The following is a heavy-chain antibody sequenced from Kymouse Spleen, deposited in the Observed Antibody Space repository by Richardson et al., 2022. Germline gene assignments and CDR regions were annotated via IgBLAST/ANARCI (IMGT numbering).Heavy chain of an antibody. D-gene: IGHD3-10*01. J-gene: IGHJ6*02. Sequence: EVQLVESGGGLVQPGRSLRLSCAASGFTFDDYAMHWVRQAPGKGLEWVSGISWNSGSIGYADSVKGRFTISRDNAKNSLYLQMNSLRAEDTALYYCAKDIKVRGVTPYYYYGMDVWGQGTTVTVSS. CDR2: ISWNSGSI. CDR3: AKDIKVRGVTPYYYYGMDV. CDR1: GFTFDDYA. V-gene: IGHV3-9*01.